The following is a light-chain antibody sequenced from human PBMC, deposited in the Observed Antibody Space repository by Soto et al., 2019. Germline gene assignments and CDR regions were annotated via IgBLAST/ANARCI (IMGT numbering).Light chain of an antibody. V-gene: IGKV2-28*01. J-gene: IGKJ1*01. CDR2: LGS. Sequence: DIVMTQSPLSLPVTPGEPASISCRSSQSLLDSNGYNCLEWYLQKPGQSPQLLIYLGSNRASGVPERFSGTGSGTDFTLKISRVEAEDVGVYYCMQSQQTPLTFGQGTKVEIK. CDR3: MQSQQTPLT. CDR1: QSLLDSNGYNC.